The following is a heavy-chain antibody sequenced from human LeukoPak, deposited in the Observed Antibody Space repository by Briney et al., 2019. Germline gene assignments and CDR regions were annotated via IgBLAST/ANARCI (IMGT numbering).Heavy chain of an antibody. CDR1: GGSISGYY. CDR3: ARHPFATPFDY. Sequence: SETLSLTCSVSGGSISGYYWSWIRQPPGQGLEWIGYMYETGHTMYNSSLKSRVTMSLDTSRNYFSLSLSSVAAADTAVYYCARHPFATPFDYWGPGTLVTVSS. J-gene: IGHJ4*02. V-gene: IGHV4-59*08. CDR2: MYETGHT. D-gene: IGHD2-15*01.